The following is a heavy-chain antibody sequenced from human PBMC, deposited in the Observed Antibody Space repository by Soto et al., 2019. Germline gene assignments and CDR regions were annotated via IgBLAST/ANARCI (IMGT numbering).Heavy chain of an antibody. CDR1: GFSFSGYG. CDR3: AKLHIFFTGSTDDY. V-gene: IGHV3-30*18. D-gene: IGHD2-21*01. J-gene: IGHJ4*01. Sequence: QVQLVESRGGVVQPGRSLRLSCAAAGFSFSGYGMHGVRQAPGQGLEWVAGISCDGGNKYYADFVKGRFTISRDNSTNTVFIQMNSLRTDDTAVYYCAKLHIFFTGSTDDYWGQGTLVTVSS. CDR2: ISCDGGNK.